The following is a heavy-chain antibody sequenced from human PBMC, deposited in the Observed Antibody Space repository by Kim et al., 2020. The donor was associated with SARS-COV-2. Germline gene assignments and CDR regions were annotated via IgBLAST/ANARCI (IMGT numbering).Heavy chain of an antibody. J-gene: IGHJ6*02. CDR3: ASVETSRLDRYSGYDGGQGYYYYGMDV. CDR2: ISSSGSTI. D-gene: IGHD5-12*01. CDR1: GFTFSSYE. Sequence: GGSLRLSCAASGFTFSSYEMNWVRQAPGKGLEWVSYISSSGSTIYYADSVKGRFTISRDNAKNSLYLQMNSLRAEDTAVYYCASVETSRLDRYSGYDGGQGYYYYGMDVWGQGTTVTVSS. V-gene: IGHV3-48*03.